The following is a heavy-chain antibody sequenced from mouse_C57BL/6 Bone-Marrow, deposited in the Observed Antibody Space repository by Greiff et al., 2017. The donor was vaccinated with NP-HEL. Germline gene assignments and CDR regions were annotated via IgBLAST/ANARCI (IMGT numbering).Heavy chain of an antibody. Sequence: QVQLQQSGAELARPGASVKMSCKASGYTFTSYTMHWVNQRPGQGLEWIGYINPSSGYTKYNQKFKDKATLTADKSSSTAYMQLSSLTSEDSAVDYCARGLLRGNAMDYWGQGTSVTVSS. J-gene: IGHJ4*01. CDR1: GYTFTSYT. CDR2: INPSSGYT. V-gene: IGHV1-4*01. D-gene: IGHD2-3*01. CDR3: ARGLLRGNAMDY.